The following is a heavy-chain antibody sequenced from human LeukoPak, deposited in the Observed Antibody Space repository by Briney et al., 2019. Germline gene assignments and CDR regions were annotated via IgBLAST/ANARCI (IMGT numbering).Heavy chain of an antibody. V-gene: IGHV4-39*07. D-gene: IGHD3-10*01. CDR3: ARADLLWFGGPPYYFDY. J-gene: IGHJ4*02. CDR2: VYYSGST. Sequence: PSETLSLTCTVSGGSISSSSYSWGWIRQPPGKGLEWIGSVYYSGSTYYNPSLKSRVTISVDTSKNQFSLKLNSVTAADTAVYYCARADLLWFGGPPYYFDYWGQGTLVTVSS. CDR1: GGSISSSSYS.